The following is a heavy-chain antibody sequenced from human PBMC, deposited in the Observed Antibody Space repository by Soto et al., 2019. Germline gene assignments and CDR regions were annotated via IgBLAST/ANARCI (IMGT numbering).Heavy chain of an antibody. Sequence: QVQLVESGGGVVQPGRSLRLSCAASGFTFSSYGMHWVRQAPGKGLEWVAVISYDGSNKYYADSVKGRFTISRDNSKNTLYLQMNSLRAEDTAVYYCAKHTRPAYYYDSSGYDHFDYWGQGTLVTVSS. J-gene: IGHJ4*02. CDR3: AKHTRPAYYYDSSGYDHFDY. V-gene: IGHV3-30*18. CDR1: GFTFSSYG. D-gene: IGHD3-22*01. CDR2: ISYDGSNK.